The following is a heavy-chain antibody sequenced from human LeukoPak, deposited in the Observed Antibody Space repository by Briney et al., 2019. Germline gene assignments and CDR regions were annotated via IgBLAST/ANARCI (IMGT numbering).Heavy chain of an antibody. D-gene: IGHD3-3*01. CDR3: ARGAVFGVVNNYMDV. CDR2: INPNSGGT. Sequence: ASVKVSCKASGYTFTGYYMHWVRQAPGQGLEWMGWINPNSGGTNYAQKFQGRVTMTRDTSISTAYMELSRLRSDDTAVYYCARGAVFGVVNNYMDVWGKGTTVTVSS. CDR1: GYTFTGYY. J-gene: IGHJ6*03. V-gene: IGHV1-2*02.